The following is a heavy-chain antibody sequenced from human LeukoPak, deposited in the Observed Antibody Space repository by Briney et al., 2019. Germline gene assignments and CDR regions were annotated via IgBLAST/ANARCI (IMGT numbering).Heavy chain of an antibody. J-gene: IGHJ4*02. CDR1: GGSISSYY. Sequence: SETLSLTCNVSGGSISSYYWSWIRQPAGKGLEWIGRIYISGSTNYNPSLKSRVTISVDTSKNQFSLKLSSVTAADTAVYYCARLALQEVGATQTYYLDYWGQGTLVTVSS. CDR2: IYISGST. CDR3: ARLALQEVGATQTYYLDY. D-gene: IGHD1-26*01. V-gene: IGHV4-4*07.